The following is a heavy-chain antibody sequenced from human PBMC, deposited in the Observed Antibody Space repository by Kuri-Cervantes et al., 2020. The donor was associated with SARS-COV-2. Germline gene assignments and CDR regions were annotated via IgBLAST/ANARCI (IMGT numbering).Heavy chain of an antibody. Sequence: ASVKDSCKASGYTFTGYYMHWVRQAPGQGLEWMGWINPNSGGTNYAQKFQGWVTMTRDTSISTVYMELSRLRSDDTAVYYCARSTPFRRLVAIYQGGAFDIWGQGTMVTRLL. CDR1: GYTFTGYY. V-gene: IGHV1-2*04. CDR2: INPNSGGT. CDR3: ARSTPFRRLVAIYQGGAFDI. J-gene: IGHJ3*02. D-gene: IGHD5-12*01.